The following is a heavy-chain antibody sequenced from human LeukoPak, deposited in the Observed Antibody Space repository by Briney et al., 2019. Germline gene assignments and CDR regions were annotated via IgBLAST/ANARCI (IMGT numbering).Heavy chain of an antibody. D-gene: IGHD6-6*01. V-gene: IGHV3-48*01. J-gene: IGHJ4*02. CDR3: MRGFSSSSGSY. Sequence: GGSLRLSCATSGFTFSSYGMNWVRQTPGKGLEWVSFISDSGTTRKYADSVEGRFSISRDNAKNSLYLQMNSLRAEDTAMYYCMRGFSSSSGSYWGQGTLVTVSS. CDR1: GFTFSSYG. CDR2: ISDSGTTR.